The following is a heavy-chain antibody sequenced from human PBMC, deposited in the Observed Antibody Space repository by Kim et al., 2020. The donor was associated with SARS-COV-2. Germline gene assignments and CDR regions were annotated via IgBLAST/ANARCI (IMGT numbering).Heavy chain of an antibody. J-gene: IGHJ6*04. V-gene: IGHV3-74*01. CDR2: LNGVGGDI. D-gene: IGHD3-3*01. CDR1: GFTFSTYR. CDR3: ARVYHRNSDFNLYFSMDV. Sequence: GGSLRLSCAAAGFTFSTYRMHWVRQAPGRGLVWVSRLNGVGGDIDYADFARGRFTISRDNAKNTLYLQMNGLRADDTAVYYCARVYHRNSDFNLYFSMDVWGRGTTVVVSS.